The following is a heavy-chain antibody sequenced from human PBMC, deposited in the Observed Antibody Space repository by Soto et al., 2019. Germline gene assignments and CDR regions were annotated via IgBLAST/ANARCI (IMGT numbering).Heavy chain of an antibody. CDR2: ISSSSSYI. CDR3: ARDVATVVTQKGSCVGEPDYFQH. J-gene: IGHJ1*01. D-gene: IGHD4-17*01. CDR1: GFTFSSYS. Sequence: VQLVGSGGGLVKPGGSLRLSCAASGFTFSSYSMNWVRPAPGKGLEWVSSISSSSSYIYYADSVKGRFTISRDNAKNSRYLQMNSLRAEDTTVYYCARDVATVVTQKGSCVGEPDYFQHWGQGTLVTVSS. V-gene: IGHV3-21*01.